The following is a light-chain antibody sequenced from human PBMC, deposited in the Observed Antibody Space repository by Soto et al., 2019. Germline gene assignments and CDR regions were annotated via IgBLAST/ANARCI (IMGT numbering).Light chain of an antibody. J-gene: IGKJ1*01. CDR1: HSVSSW. V-gene: IGKV1-5*03. CDR3: QQYNSEST. Sequence: IQMAQSPSTVAAAVVDGITITFLAGHSVSSWVAWYQQKPGEAPIHLSYKASSLESGVPSRFSGSGSRREFTLTISSLQPDDFATYYCQQYNSESTFGHGTK. CDR2: KAS.